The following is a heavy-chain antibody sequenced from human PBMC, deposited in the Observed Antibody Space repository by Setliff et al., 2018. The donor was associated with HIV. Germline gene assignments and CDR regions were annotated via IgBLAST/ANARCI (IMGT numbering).Heavy chain of an antibody. Sequence: SETLSLTCTVSGGYITTYYWSWIRQPPGKGLEWIGYIYYSGSTNYNPSLKSRVTISVDTSKNQFSLKLSSVTAADTAVYYCARVGVDVVRHYYYYMDVWGKGTTVTVSS. CDR1: GGYITTYY. CDR2: IYYSGST. CDR3: ARVGVDVVRHYYYYMDV. D-gene: IGHD3-10*01. J-gene: IGHJ6*03. V-gene: IGHV4-59*01.